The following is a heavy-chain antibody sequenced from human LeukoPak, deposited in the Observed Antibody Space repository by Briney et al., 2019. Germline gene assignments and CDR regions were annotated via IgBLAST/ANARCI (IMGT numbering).Heavy chain of an antibody. D-gene: IGHD5-18*01. V-gene: IGHV3-21*01. CDR2: ISSSSSYI. J-gene: IGHJ4*02. CDR1: GFTFSNYA. CDR3: ARERGYSYGYSDY. Sequence: GGSLRLSCAASGFTFSNYAMRWVRQAPGKGLEWVSSISSSSSYIYSADSVKGRFTISRDNAKNSLYLQMNSLRAEDTAVYYCARERGYSYGYSDYWGQGTLVTVSS.